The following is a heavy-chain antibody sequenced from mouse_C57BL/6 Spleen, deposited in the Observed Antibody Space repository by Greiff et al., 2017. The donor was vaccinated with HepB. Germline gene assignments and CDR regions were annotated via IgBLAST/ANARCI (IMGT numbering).Heavy chain of an antibody. J-gene: IGHJ2*01. D-gene: IGHD1-1*01. Sequence: VQLQQPGAELVMPGASVKLSCKASGYTFTSYWMHWVKQRPGQGLEWIGEIDPSDSYTNYNQKFKGKSTLTVDKSSSTAYMQLSSLTSEDSAVYYCARGAELLRGYFDYWGQGTTLTVSS. CDR3: ARGAELLRGYFDY. V-gene: IGHV1-69*01. CDR1: GYTFTSYW. CDR2: IDPSDSYT.